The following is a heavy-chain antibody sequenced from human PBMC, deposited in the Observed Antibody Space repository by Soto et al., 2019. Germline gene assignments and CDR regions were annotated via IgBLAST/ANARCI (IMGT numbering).Heavy chain of an antibody. D-gene: IGHD2-8*01. J-gene: IGHJ4*02. CDR1: GFTFSSYA. V-gene: IGHV3-23*01. Sequence: EVQLLESGGGLVQPGGSLRLSCAASGFTFSSYARSWVRQAPGKGLEWVSAISGSGGSTYYADSVKGRFTISRDNTKNTLYLQMNSLSDEDTAVYYCAKDPGVQHRPQDYFDYWGQGTLVTVSS. CDR2: ISGSGGST. CDR3: AKDPGVQHRPQDYFDY.